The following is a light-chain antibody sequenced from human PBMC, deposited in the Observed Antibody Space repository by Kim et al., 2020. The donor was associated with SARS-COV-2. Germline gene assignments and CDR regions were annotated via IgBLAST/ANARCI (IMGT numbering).Light chain of an antibody. CDR1: QSISSY. V-gene: IGKV1-39*01. CDR3: QQSYSTPQT. Sequence: GSLGDRVTITCRASQSISSYLNWYQQKPGKAPKILIYAASSLQSGVPSRFSGSGSGTDFTLTISRLQPEDFATYYCQQSYSTPQTFGQGTKLEI. J-gene: IGKJ2*01. CDR2: AAS.